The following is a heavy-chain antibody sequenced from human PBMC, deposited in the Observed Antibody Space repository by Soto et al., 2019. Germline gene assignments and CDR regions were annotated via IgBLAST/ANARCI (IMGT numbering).Heavy chain of an antibody. J-gene: IGHJ4*02. CDR3: AREWSTSGDLDY. D-gene: IGHD3-10*01. CDR1: GFTSGSHS. Sequence: QVQLVESGGGVVQPGRSLRLSCAASGFTSGSHSIQWVGQAPGRGLEWVAVISYDGSIKYYADSVKGRFTISRDNSMNTAYLRMNSLRAEDTAVFYCAREWSTSGDLDYWGQGTLVIVSS. V-gene: IGHV3-30-3*01. CDR2: ISYDGSIK.